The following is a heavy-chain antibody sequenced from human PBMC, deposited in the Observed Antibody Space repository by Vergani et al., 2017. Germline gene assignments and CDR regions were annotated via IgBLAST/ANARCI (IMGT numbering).Heavy chain of an antibody. CDR3: AKGSGGIAVAGMYYYYGIDV. J-gene: IGHJ6*02. V-gene: IGHV3-23*01. D-gene: IGHD6-19*01. CDR1: GFTFSSYA. Sequence: EVQLLESGGGLVQPGGSLRLSCAASGFTFSSYAMSWVRQAPGKGLEWVSAISGSGGSTYYADSVKGRFTSSRNNSKNTLYLQMNSLRAEETAVYYCAKGSGGIAVAGMYYYYGIDVWGQGTTVTVSS. CDR2: ISGSGGST.